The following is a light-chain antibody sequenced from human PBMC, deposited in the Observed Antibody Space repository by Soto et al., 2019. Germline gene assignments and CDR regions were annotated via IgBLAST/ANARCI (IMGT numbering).Light chain of an antibody. CDR1: QSVSSN. Sequence: EIVMTQSPATLSVSPGERATLSCRASQSVSSNLAWYQQKPGHAPRLLMYDASTRATGVPPRFSGSGSGTEVTLTISSQQSEDFAVYYCQQYANWPRTFGQGTKVQIK. CDR3: QQYANWPRT. J-gene: IGKJ1*01. V-gene: IGKV3-15*01. CDR2: DAS.